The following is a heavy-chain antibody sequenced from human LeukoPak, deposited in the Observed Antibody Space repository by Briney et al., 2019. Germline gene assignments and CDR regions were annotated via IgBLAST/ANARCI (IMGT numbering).Heavy chain of an antibody. J-gene: IGHJ4*02. CDR3: ARDFGYYSPFWY. CDR2: IWYDGSNK. CDR1: GLTFSSYG. D-gene: IGHD3-22*01. V-gene: IGHV3-33*01. Sequence: GGSLRLSCEASGLTFSSYGMHWVRQAPGKGLEWVAVIWYDGSNKYYADSVKGRFTISRDNSKNTLYLQMNSLRAEDTAVYYCARDFGYYSPFWYWGQGTLVTVSS.